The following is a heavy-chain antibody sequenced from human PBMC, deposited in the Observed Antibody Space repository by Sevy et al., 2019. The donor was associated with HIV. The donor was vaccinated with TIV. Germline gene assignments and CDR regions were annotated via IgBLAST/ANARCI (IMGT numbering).Heavy chain of an antibody. J-gene: IGHJ3*02. CDR3: ARMVSGGLRWELIKENAFDI. Sequence: GGSLRLSCEASGFAFRDSAIHWVRQSPGKGLEWVALISHGGSYEYYVDSVKCRFTVSSDRSKNIPYLQMDSLRAEDTAVYYCARMVSGGLRWELIKENAFDIWGQGTAVTVSS. CDR1: GFAFRDSA. D-gene: IGHD4-17*01. CDR2: ISHGGSYE. V-gene: IGHV3-30-3*01.